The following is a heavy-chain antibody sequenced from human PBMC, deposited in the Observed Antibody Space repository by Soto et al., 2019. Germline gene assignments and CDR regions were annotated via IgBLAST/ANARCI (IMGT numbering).Heavy chain of an antibody. Sequence: ASVKVSCKASGGTFSSYAISWVRQATGQGLEWMGGIIPIFGTANYAQKFQGRVTITADESTSTAYMELSSLRSEDTAVYYCARGGVPNYYYYGMDVWGQGTTVTVSS. J-gene: IGHJ6*02. CDR3: ARGGVPNYYYYGMDV. CDR1: GGTFSSYA. D-gene: IGHD3-16*01. CDR2: IIPIFGTA. V-gene: IGHV1-69*13.